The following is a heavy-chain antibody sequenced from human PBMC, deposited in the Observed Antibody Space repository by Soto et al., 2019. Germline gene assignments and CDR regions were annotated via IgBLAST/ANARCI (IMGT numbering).Heavy chain of an antibody. CDR1: GGSISSSSYY. J-gene: IGHJ4*02. CDR2: IYYSGST. CDR3: ARHDWAKPFDY. D-gene: IGHD3-9*01. V-gene: IGHV4-39*01. Sequence: SETLSLTCTVSGGSISSSSYYWGWIRQPPGKGPEWIGSIYYSGSTYYNPSLKSRVTISVDTSKNQFSLKLSSVTAADTAVYYCARHDWAKPFDYWGQGTLVTVSS.